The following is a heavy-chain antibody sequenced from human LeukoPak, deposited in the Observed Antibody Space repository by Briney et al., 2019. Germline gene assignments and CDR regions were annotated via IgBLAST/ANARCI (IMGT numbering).Heavy chain of an antibody. J-gene: IGHJ6*02. V-gene: IGHV3-21*01. CDR2: ISSSSSYI. CDR1: GFTFSSYS. Sequence: GGSLRLSCAASGFTFSSYSMNWVRQAPGKGLEWVSSISSSSSYIYYADSVKGRFTIPRDNSKNSLYLQMNSLRAEDTAVYYCARELYCDCSLVYYGMDVWRQGTTATVSS. CDR3: ARELYCDCSLVYYGMDV. D-gene: IGHD2-21*02.